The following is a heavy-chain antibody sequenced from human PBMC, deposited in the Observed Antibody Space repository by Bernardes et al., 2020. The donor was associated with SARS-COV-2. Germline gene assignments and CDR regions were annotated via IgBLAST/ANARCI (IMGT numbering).Heavy chain of an antibody. CDR2: IWYDGSNK. V-gene: IGHV3-33*01. Sequence: GGSLRLSCAASGFTFSSYGMHWVRQAPGKGLEWVAVIWYDGSNKYYADSVKGRFTISRDNSKNTLYLQMNSLRAEDTAVYYCARDKPPTYCSSTSCYHRDYYYYGMDVWGQGTTVTVSS. D-gene: IGHD2-2*01. CDR3: ARDKPPTYCSSTSCYHRDYYYYGMDV. J-gene: IGHJ6*02. CDR1: GFTFSSYG.